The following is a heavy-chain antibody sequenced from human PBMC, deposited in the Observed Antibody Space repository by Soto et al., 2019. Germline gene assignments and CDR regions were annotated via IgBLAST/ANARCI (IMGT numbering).Heavy chain of an antibody. CDR2: IIPIFGTA. J-gene: IGHJ3*02. CDR3: ARDSCSGGSCYDEGAFDI. V-gene: IGHV1-69*01. Sequence: QVQLVQSGAEVKKPGSSVKVSCKASGGTFSSYAISWVRQAPGQGLEWMGGIIPIFGTANYAQKFQGRVTITADESTSTAYMELSSLRSEDTAVYYCARDSCSGGSCYDEGAFDIWGQGTMVTVSS. CDR1: GGTFSSYA. D-gene: IGHD2-15*01.